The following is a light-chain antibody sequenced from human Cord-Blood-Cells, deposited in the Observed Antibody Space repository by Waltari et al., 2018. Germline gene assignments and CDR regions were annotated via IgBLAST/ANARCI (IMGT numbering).Light chain of an antibody. CDR1: QSISSW. CDR2: DAS. CDR3: QQYNSYSVYT. Sequence: DIQMTQSPSTLSASVGDRVTITCRASQSISSWLAWYQQKPGKAPKLLIYDASNLESGVPSRFSGSGSGTEFTLTISSLQPDDFATYYCQQYNSYSVYTFGQGTKLEIK. V-gene: IGKV1-5*01. J-gene: IGKJ2*01.